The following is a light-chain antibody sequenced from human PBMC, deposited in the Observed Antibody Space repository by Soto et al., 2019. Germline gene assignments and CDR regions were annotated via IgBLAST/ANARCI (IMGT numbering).Light chain of an antibody. J-gene: IGKJ2*01. CDR1: KSVIST. CDR2: GAS. Sequence: ELVMTQSPATLSVSPGERATLSCRARKSVISTLAWYQQKPGQAPRLLVYGASTRTTGIPARFGGSGSGTYFTPTSSRLQSEDFAVYYCQHDNNWYTFGQGTKLEIK. V-gene: IGKV3-15*01. CDR3: QHDNNWYT.